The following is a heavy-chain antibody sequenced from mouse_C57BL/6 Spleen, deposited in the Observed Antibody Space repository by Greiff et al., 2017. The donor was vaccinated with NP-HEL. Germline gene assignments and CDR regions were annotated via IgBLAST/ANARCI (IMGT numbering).Heavy chain of an antibody. D-gene: IGHD2-2*01. J-gene: IGHJ3*01. CDR1: GYTFTSYW. CDR2: IYPGSGST. V-gene: IGHV1-55*01. Sequence: VQLQQPGAELVKPGASVKMSCKASGYTFTSYWITWVKQRPGQGLEWIGDIYPGSGSTNYNEKFKSKATLTVDTSSSTAYMQLSSLTSEDSAVYYCARSRIYYGYDGFAYWGQGTLVTVSA. CDR3: ARSRIYYGYDGFAY.